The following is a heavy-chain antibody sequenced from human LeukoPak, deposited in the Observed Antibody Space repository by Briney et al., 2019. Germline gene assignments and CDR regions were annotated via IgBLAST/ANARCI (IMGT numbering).Heavy chain of an antibody. CDR2: IYPGDSDT. D-gene: IGHD3-10*01. Sequence: GESLKISCKGSRYSFTSYWIGWVRQMPGKGLEWMGIIYPGDSDTRYSPSFQGQVTISADKSISTAYLQWSSLKASDTAMYYCARTKDYYGSGGEFDYWGQGTLVTVSS. V-gene: IGHV5-51*01. CDR1: RYSFTSYW. J-gene: IGHJ4*02. CDR3: ARTKDYYGSGGEFDY.